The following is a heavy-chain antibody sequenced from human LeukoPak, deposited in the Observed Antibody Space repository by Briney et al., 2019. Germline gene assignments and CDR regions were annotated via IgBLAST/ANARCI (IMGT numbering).Heavy chain of an antibody. CDR1: GYTFTSYA. J-gene: IGHJ4*02. CDR3: ARWTTTYLDY. V-gene: IGHV1-46*01. Sequence: ASVTVSCKASGYTFTSYAMNWVRQAPGQGLEWMGIINPSGGSTNFAQKFQGRGTMTTDTSTITVYMELSSLRSEATAVYYCARWTTTYLDYWGQGTLVTVSS. CDR2: INPSGGST. D-gene: IGHD4-11*01.